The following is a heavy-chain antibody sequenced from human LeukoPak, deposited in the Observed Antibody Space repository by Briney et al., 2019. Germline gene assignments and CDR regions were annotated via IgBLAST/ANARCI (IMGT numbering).Heavy chain of an antibody. D-gene: IGHD2-2*01. CDR3: ARGYCSSTSCTNDY. CDR2: ITSNGGTK. CDR1: GFSLSTYD. J-gene: IGHJ4*02. V-gene: IGHV3-64*01. Sequence: RLGGSLRLSCVASGFSLSTYDMYWVRQAPGKGLEYVSAITSNGGTKYYANSVKGRFTISRDNSKNTLYLQMGSLRAEDMAVYYCARGYCSSTSCTNDYWGQGTLVTVS.